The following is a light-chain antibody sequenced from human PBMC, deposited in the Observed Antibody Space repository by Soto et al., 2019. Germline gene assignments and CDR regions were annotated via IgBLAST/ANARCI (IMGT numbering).Light chain of an antibody. Sequence: QSVLTQPASVSGSPGQSITISCTGTNSDVGGYNYVSWYQQHPGKAPKLIIFDVDKRPSGVPDRFSGSKSGNTASLTISGLQAEDEADYYCCSYAGSSWIFGGGTKLTVL. CDR1: NSDVGGYNY. CDR3: CSYAGSSWI. V-gene: IGLV2-11*01. J-gene: IGLJ2*01. CDR2: DVD.